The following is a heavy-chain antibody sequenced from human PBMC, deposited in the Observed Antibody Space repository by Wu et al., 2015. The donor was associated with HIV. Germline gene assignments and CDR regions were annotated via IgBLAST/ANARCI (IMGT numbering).Heavy chain of an antibody. Sequence: QVQLVQSGAEVKKPGASVKVSCKASGYTFTSYDINWVRQATGQGLEWMGWMNPNSGNTGYAQKFQGRVTMTRNTSISTAYMELSSLRSEDTAVYYCARGRGDLDYYDSSGYYYLWGQGTLVTVSS. CDR2: MNPNSGNT. CDR1: GYTFTSYD. D-gene: IGHD3-22*01. J-gene: IGHJ4*02. CDR3: ARGRGDLDYYDSSGYYYL. V-gene: IGHV1-8*01.